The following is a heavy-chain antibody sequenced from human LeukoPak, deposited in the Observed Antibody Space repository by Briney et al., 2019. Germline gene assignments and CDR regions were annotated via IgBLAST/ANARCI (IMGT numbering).Heavy chain of an antibody. V-gene: IGHV4-30-2*01. CDR2: IYHSGST. D-gene: IGHD4-17*01. CDR3: ARVRRDYGDYRYFDY. Sequence: SETLSLTCAVSGGSISSGGYSWSWIRQPPGKGLEWIGYIYHSGSTYYNPSLKSRVTISVDRSKNQFSLKLSSVTAADTAVYYCARVRRDYGDYRYFDYWGQGTLVTVSS. J-gene: IGHJ4*02. CDR1: GGSISSGGYS.